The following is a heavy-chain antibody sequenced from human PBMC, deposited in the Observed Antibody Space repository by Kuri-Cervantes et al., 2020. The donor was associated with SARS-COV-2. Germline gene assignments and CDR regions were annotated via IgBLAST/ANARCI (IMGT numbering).Heavy chain of an antibody. V-gene: IGHV3-33*01. CDR3: ARQPDRRYGMDV. Sequence: LSLTCAASGFTFSSYGMHWVRQAPGKGLEWVTVIWYDGGNKYYADSVKGRFTISRDNSKNTLYLQMNSLRAEDTAVYYCARQPDRRYGMDVWGQGTTVTVSS. CDR2: IWYDGGNK. J-gene: IGHJ6*02. CDR1: GFTFSSYG.